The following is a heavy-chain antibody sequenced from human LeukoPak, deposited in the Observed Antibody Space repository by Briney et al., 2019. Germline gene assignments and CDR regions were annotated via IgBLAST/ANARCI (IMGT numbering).Heavy chain of an antibody. D-gene: IGHD2-2*01. J-gene: IGHJ3*02. CDR3: ARVFVGGYCSSTSCRDAFDI. V-gene: IGHV1-46*01. Sequence: ASVKVSCKASGYTFTTYYMHGVRQAPGQGLEWMGIINPSGGSTSYAQKFQGRVTMTRDTSTSTVYMELSSLRSEDTAVYYCARVFVGGYCSSTSCRDAFDIWGQGTMVTVSS. CDR1: GYTFTTYY. CDR2: INPSGGST.